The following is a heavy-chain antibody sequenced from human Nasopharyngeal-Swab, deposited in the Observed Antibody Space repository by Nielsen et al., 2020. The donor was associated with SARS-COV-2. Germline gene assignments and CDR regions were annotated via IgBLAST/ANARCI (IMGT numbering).Heavy chain of an antibody. Sequence: SETLSLTCTVSGGSVSDTDYFWGWIRQPPVTGLEWIGNIDYRRRTFYNPSLKSRVSISVDTSRNQFSLNLHSVTAADTGVYYCASYCVGVDGQKRFDDWGQGTLVTVSS. CDR2: IDYRRRT. CDR1: GGSVSDTDYF. J-gene: IGHJ4*02. CDR3: ASYCVGVDGQKRFDD. D-gene: IGHD5-24*01. V-gene: IGHV4-39*01.